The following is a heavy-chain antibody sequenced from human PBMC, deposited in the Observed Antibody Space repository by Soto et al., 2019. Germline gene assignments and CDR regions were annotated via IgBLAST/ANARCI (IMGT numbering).Heavy chain of an antibody. CDR2: INSGGSST. V-gene: IGHV3-74*01. Sequence: PGVSLRLCCAASGFTFSSYCMHWVRPAQGKGLVWVSRINSGGSSTSYADSAKGRFTISRDNAKNTLYLQMNSLRAEDTAVYYCARIDLGIAAAGPDYWGQGNLVTVSS. CDR3: ARIDLGIAAAGPDY. CDR1: GFTFSSYC. D-gene: IGHD6-13*01. J-gene: IGHJ4*02.